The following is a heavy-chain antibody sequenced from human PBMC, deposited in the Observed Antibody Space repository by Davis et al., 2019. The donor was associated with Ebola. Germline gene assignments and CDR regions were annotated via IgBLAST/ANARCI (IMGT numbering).Heavy chain of an antibody. CDR2: ISSTGGST. CDR3: ARDRYCSGGSCYLYYGMDV. CDR1: GFTFSSSA. V-gene: IGHV3-64*01. Sequence: GESLKISCAASGFTFSSSAMHWVRQAPGKGLEYVSAISSTGGSTYYANSVKGRFTISRDNSKNTLYLQMNSLRAEDTAVYYCARDRYCSGGSCYLYYGMDVWGQGTTVTVSS. J-gene: IGHJ6*02. D-gene: IGHD2-15*01.